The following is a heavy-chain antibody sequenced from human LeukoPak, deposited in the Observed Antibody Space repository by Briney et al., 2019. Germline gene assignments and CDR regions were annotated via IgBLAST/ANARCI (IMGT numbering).Heavy chain of an antibody. CDR3: ARASLYDILTGYYTPYYFDY. V-gene: IGHV3-53*01. CDR2: IYSGGST. D-gene: IGHD3-9*01. CDR1: GFTVSSNY. J-gene: IGHJ4*02. Sequence: GGSLRLSCAASGFTVSSNYMSWVRQAPGKGLEWVSVIYSGGSTYYADSVKGRFTISRDNSENTLYLQMNSLRAEDTAVYYCARASLYDILTGYYTPYYFDYWGQGTLVTVSS.